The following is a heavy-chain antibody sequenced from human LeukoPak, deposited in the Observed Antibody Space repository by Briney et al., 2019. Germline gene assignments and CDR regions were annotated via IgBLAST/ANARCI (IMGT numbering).Heavy chain of an antibody. V-gene: IGHV5-51*01. Sequence: GQSLKISCKDSGYSFTTYWIAWVRQMPGRGLEWMGIIHPADSDTRYSPSFQGQVTLSADKSISTAYLQWSSLKASDTAMYYCARRSFSSGWYFDYWGQGTLVTVSS. CDR1: GYSFTTYW. J-gene: IGHJ4*02. CDR3: ARRSFSSGWYFDY. CDR2: IHPADSDT. D-gene: IGHD6-19*01.